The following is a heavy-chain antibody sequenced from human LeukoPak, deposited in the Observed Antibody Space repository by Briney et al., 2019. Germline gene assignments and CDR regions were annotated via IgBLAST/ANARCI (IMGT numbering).Heavy chain of an antibody. D-gene: IGHD2-21*01. CDR3: ARDLFRAAGSNYYGMDV. V-gene: IGHV1-46*02. J-gene: IGHJ6*02. CDR1: GYTFNSYY. Sequence: ASVKVSCKASGYTFNSYYMHWVRQAPGQGLEWMGIINPSGGTTSYAQKFQGRVTLTRDTSTSTVYMEMRSLRSEDTAVYYCARDLFRAAGSNYYGMDVWGQGTTVT. CDR2: INPSGGTT.